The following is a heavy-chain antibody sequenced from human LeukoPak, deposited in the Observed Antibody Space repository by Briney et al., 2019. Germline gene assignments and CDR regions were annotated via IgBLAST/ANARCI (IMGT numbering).Heavy chain of an antibody. Sequence: SVKVSCKASGGTFSSYAISWVRQAPGQGLEWMGGIIPILGTANYAQKFQGRVTMTRDTSTSTVYMELSSLRSEDTAVYYCARQRGGQYEDAFDIWGQGTMVTVSS. CDR2: IIPILGTA. J-gene: IGHJ3*02. CDR3: ARQRGGQYEDAFDI. D-gene: IGHD2-8*01. CDR1: GGTFSSYA. V-gene: IGHV1-69*10.